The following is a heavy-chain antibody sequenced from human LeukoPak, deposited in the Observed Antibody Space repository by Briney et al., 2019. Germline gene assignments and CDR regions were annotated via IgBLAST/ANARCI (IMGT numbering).Heavy chain of an antibody. CDR2: IIPILGIA. D-gene: IGHD6-6*01. CDR3: ARDSSIAARDSYNWFDP. V-gene: IGHV1-69*04. J-gene: IGHJ5*02. Sequence: GASVEVSCKASGGTFSSYTISWVRQAPGQGLEWMGRIIPILGIANYAQKFQGRVTITADKSTSTAYMELSSLRSEDTAVYYCARDSSIAARDSYNWFDPWGQGTLVTVSS. CDR1: GGTFSSYT.